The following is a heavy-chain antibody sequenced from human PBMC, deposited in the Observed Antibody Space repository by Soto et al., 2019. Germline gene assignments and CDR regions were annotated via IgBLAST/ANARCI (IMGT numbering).Heavy chain of an antibody. CDR3: GRDGSGGIIDS. J-gene: IGHJ3*01. Sequence: QVQLVQSGAEVKKPGASVKVSCKTSGYTFTGYGINWERQAPGHGLEWMGWISVFNGNTKYGQNIQDRVIMTTDTSTSTAYMELRSLRSDDTAVYFCGRDGSGGIIDSWGQGTMLIVSS. CDR1: GYTFTGYG. V-gene: IGHV1-18*01. CDR2: ISVFNGNT. D-gene: IGHD2-15*01.